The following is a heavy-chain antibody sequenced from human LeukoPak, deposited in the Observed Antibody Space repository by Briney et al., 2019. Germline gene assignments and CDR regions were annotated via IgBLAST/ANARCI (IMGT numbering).Heavy chain of an antibody. Sequence: GGSLRLSCAASGFTFSSYSMNWVREAPGKGLEWVSYISSSSSTMYYADSVKGRFTISRDNAKNSLYLQMNSLRAEDTAVYYCARDGPRMVRGVMDVWGQGTTVTVSS. V-gene: IGHV3-48*01. D-gene: IGHD3-10*01. CDR3: ARDGPRMVRGVMDV. J-gene: IGHJ6*02. CDR1: GFTFSSYS. CDR2: ISSSSSTM.